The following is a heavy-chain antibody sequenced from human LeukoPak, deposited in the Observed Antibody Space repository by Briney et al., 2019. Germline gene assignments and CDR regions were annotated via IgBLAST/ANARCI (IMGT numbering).Heavy chain of an antibody. CDR2: IYSTGGT. CDR1: GDSISSYY. Sequence: PSETLSLTCTVSGDSISSYYWSWIRQPAGKGLEWIGRIYSTGGTNYNPSLKSRVTMSVDTSKSQFSLKLTSVTAADTAVYYCARAKDNYRGNDAFDIWGQGTVVTVSS. D-gene: IGHD4/OR15-4a*01. CDR3: ARAKDNYRGNDAFDI. V-gene: IGHV4-4*07. J-gene: IGHJ3*02.